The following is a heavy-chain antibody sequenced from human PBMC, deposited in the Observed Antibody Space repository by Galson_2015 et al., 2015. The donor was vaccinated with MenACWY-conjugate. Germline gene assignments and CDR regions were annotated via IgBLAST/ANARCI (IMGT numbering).Heavy chain of an antibody. CDR3: ARTAGSVPP. D-gene: IGHD6-13*01. CDR2: ISATSATI. V-gene: IGHV3-21*01. CDR1: GFTFSSFG. J-gene: IGHJ5*02. Sequence: SLRLACAASGFTFSSFGMNWVRQAPGKGLEWVSSISATSATIYYADSVKGRFTISRDNAKYSLYLQMNSLRAEDTAVYYCARTAGSVPPWGLGTLVTVSS.